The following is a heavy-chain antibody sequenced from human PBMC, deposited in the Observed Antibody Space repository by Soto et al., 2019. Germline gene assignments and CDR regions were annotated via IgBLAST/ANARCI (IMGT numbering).Heavy chain of an antibody. CDR3: ARGGTYYHILTGPYYFDY. V-gene: IGHV4-30-4*01. CDR1: GGSISSGDYY. J-gene: IGHJ4*02. D-gene: IGHD3-9*01. CDR2: IYYSGST. Sequence: SETLSLTCTVSGGSISSGDYYWSWIRQPPGKGLEWIGYIYYSGSTYYNPSLKSRVTISVDTSKNQFSLKLSSVTAADTAVYYCARGGTYYHILTGPYYFDYWGQGTLVTVSS.